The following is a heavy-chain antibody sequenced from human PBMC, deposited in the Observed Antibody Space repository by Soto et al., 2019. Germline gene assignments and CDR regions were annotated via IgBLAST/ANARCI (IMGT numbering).Heavy chain of an antibody. CDR2: IYYSGST. Sequence: PSETLSLTCTVSGGSISSSSYYWGWIRQPPGKGLEWIGSIYYSGSTYYNPSLKSRVTISVDTSKNQFSLKLSSVTAADTAVYYCARHRVYDFWSGYALDYYYYYGMDVWGQGTTVT. D-gene: IGHD3-3*01. CDR3: ARHRVYDFWSGYALDYYYYYGMDV. CDR1: GGSISSSSYY. V-gene: IGHV4-39*01. J-gene: IGHJ6*02.